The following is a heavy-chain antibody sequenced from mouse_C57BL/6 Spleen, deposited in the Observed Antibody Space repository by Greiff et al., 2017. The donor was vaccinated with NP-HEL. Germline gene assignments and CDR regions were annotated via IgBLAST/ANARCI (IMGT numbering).Heavy chain of an antibody. D-gene: IGHD2-5*01. CDR1: GYTFTSYW. CDR2: IHPNSGST. Sequence: QVQLQQPGAELVKPGASVKLSCKASGYTFTSYWMHWVKQRPGQGLEWIGMIHPNSGSTNYNEKFKSKATLTVDKSSSTAYMQLSSLTSEDSAVYYCARMVMGYYSNWYFDVWGTGTTVTVSS. J-gene: IGHJ1*03. CDR3: ARMVMGYYSNWYFDV. V-gene: IGHV1-64*01.